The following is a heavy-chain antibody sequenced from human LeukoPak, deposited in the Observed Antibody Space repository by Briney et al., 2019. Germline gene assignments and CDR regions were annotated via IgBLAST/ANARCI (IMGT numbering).Heavy chain of an antibody. Sequence: SETLSLTCAVYGGSFSGYYWSWIRQPPGKGLEWIGEINHSGSTNYNPSLKSRVTISVDTSKNQFSLKLSSVTAADTAVYYCARGTGPRLGYYYMDVWGKGTTATVSS. CDR1: GGSFSGYY. D-gene: IGHD1-14*01. CDR2: INHSGST. CDR3: ARGTGPRLGYYYMDV. V-gene: IGHV4-34*01. J-gene: IGHJ6*03.